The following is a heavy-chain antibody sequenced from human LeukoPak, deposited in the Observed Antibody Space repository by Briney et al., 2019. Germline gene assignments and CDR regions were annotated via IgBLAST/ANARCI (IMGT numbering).Heavy chain of an antibody. Sequence: PSETLSLTCAVYGGSFSGYYWSWIRQPPGKGLEWIGEISHSGGTDYNPSLKSRVTISVDTSRNQFSLKVSSVTAADTAVYYCAKSNGYGLIDIWGQGTMVTVSS. J-gene: IGHJ3*02. CDR1: GGSFSGYY. CDR2: ISHSGGT. CDR3: AKSNGYGLIDI. V-gene: IGHV4-34*01. D-gene: IGHD3-10*01.